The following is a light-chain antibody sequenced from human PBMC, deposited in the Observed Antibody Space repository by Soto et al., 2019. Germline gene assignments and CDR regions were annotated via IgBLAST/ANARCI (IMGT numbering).Light chain of an antibody. CDR2: DVS. Sequence: QAVVTQPASVSGSPGQSITISCTGTSSDVGGSNYVSWYQQYPGKAPKLMVYDVSNRPSGVSNRFSGSKSGNTASLIISGLQAEDEADYYCSSYTSSNSWVFGGGTKVTVL. CDR1: SSDVGGSNY. J-gene: IGLJ3*02. V-gene: IGLV2-14*03. CDR3: SSYTSSNSWV.